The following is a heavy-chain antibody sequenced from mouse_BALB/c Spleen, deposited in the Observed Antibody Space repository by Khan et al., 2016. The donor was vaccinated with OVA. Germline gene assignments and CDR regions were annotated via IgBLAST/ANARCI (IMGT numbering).Heavy chain of an antibody. CDR1: GYSITSDYA. Sequence: EVQLQESGPGLVKPSQSLSLTCTVTGYSITSDYAWNWIRQFPGNKLEWMGYISYSGSTSYNPSLKSRISITRDTSKNQFFLQLNSVTTEDPATYYCARLWLPHYFDYWGQGTTLTVSS. CDR3: ARLWLPHYFDY. V-gene: IGHV3-2*02. J-gene: IGHJ2*01. CDR2: ISYSGST. D-gene: IGHD2-2*01.